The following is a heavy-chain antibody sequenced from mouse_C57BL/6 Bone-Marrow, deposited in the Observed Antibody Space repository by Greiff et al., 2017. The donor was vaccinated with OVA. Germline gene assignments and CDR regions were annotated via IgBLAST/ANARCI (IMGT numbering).Heavy chain of an antibody. V-gene: IGHV1-82*01. CDR3: ARRGLDSSGHGYAMDY. Sequence: VKLQESGPELVKPGASVKISCKASGYAFSSSWMNWVKQRPGKGLEWIGRIYPGDGDTNYNGKFKGKATLTADKSSSTAYMQLSSLTSEDSAVYFCARRGLDSSGHGYAMDYWGQGTSVTVSS. CDR2: IYPGDGDT. J-gene: IGHJ4*01. CDR1: GYAFSSSW. D-gene: IGHD3-2*02.